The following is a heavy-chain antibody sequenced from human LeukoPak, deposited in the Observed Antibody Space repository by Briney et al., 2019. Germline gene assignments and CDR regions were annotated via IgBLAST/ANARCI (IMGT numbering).Heavy chain of an antibody. CDR3: AREYSH. CDR2: IYTSGST. J-gene: IGHJ4*02. D-gene: IGHD5-12*01. Sequence: SETLSLTCSVSGDSITSGDSYWTWIRQPAGRGLEWIGLIYTSGSTKYNPSLKSRITMSLDTSKNQITLQLNSVTAADTAVYYCAREYSHWGQGTLVTVSS. V-gene: IGHV4-61*02. CDR1: GDSITSGDSY.